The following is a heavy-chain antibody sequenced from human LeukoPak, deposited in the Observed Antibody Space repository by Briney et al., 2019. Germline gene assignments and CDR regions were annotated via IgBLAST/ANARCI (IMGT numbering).Heavy chain of an antibody. D-gene: IGHD3-3*01. CDR2: ISYDGSYK. CDR3: ARDRAWNYFDY. CDR1: GFTFSSYA. J-gene: IGHJ4*02. V-gene: IGHV3-30*04. Sequence: GRSLRLSCAASGFTFSSYAMHWVRQAPGKGLEWVAVISYDGSYKYYADSVKGRFTISRDNSKNTLYLQMNSLRADDTAVYYCARDRAWNYFDYWGQGTLVTVSS.